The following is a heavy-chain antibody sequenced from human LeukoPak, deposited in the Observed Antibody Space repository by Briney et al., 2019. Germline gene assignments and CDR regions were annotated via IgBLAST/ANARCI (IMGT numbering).Heavy chain of an antibody. CDR2: IYHSGST. Sequence: PSETLSLTCAVSGGSISSGGYSWSWIRQPPGKGLEWIGYIYHSGSTYYNPSLKSRVTISVDRSKNQFSLKLSSVTAADTAVYYCARGAAPGPYFDYWGQGTLVTVSS. CDR3: ARGAAPGPYFDY. D-gene: IGHD1-26*01. J-gene: IGHJ4*02. V-gene: IGHV4-30-2*01. CDR1: GGSISSGGYS.